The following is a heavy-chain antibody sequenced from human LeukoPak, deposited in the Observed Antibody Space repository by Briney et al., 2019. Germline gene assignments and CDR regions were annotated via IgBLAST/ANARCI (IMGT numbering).Heavy chain of an antibody. D-gene: IGHD4-17*01. CDR2: IIAIFGTA. CDR3: ARAGPYYGDYERYFDY. V-gene: IGHV1-69*01. Sequence: GSSVKVSCKASGGTFSSYAISWVRQAPGQGLEWMGGIIAIFGTANYAQKFQGRVTITADESTSTAYMELSSLRSEDTAVYYCARAGPYYGDYERYFDYWGQGTLVTVSS. J-gene: IGHJ4*02. CDR1: GGTFSSYA.